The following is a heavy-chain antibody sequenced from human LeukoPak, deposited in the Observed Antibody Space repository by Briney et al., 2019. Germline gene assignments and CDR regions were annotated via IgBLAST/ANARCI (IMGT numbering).Heavy chain of an antibody. V-gene: IGHV4-39*07. Sequence: SETLSLTCTVSGGSISSSSYYWGWIRQPPGKGLEWIGSIYYSGSTYYNPSLKSRVTISVDTSKNQFSLKLSSVTAADTAVYYCARGVKYSSGWYVSYYYYYYMDVWGKGTTVTVSS. D-gene: IGHD6-19*01. CDR2: IYYSGST. CDR3: ARGVKYSSGWYVSYYYYYYMDV. J-gene: IGHJ6*03. CDR1: GGSISSSSYY.